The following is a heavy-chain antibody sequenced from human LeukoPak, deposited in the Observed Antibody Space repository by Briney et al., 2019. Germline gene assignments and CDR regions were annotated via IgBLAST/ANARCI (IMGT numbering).Heavy chain of an antibody. V-gene: IGHV1-2*02. CDR3: ARSKMDSGFWKTYYFDR. J-gene: IGHJ4*02. CDR2: ISPNSVDT. CDR1: GYTFTSYY. Sequence: VASVKVSCKASGYTFTSYYMHWVRQAPGQGLEWMGWISPNSVDTNYAQTFQGRVTMTRDTSISTAYLELNRLRSDDTAMYYCARSKMDSGFWKTYYFDRWGQGTLVTVSS. D-gene: IGHD3-3*01.